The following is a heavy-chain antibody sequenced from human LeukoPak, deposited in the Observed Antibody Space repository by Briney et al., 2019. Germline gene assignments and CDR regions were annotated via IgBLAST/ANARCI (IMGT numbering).Heavy chain of an antibody. CDR1: GFTFSSYW. CDR3: AKDVLARYSSIWYYFDY. CDR2: MKEDGSEK. Sequence: GGSLRLSCAASGFTFSSYWINWVRQAPGKGLEWVANMKEDGSEKYNEDSVKGRFTISRDNAKKLMFLQMNSLRAEDTAVYYCAKDVLARYSSIWYYFDYWGQGILVTVSS. J-gene: IGHJ4*02. V-gene: IGHV3-7*05. D-gene: IGHD6-13*01.